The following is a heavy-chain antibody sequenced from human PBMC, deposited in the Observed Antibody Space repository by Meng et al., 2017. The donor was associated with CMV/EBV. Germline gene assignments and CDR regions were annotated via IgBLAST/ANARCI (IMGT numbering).Heavy chain of an antibody. V-gene: IGHV3-53*01. D-gene: IGHD6-6*01. J-gene: IGHJ6*02. CDR3: ARVLHSSSAYGMDV. Sequence: GESLKISCAASGFTVTSNYMSWVRQAPGKGLEWVSVIYSGGSAYFADSVKGRFTISRDNSKNTVFLHMNSLRAEDTAVYYCARVLHSSSAYGMDVWGQGTTVTVSS. CDR1: GFTVTSNY. CDR2: IYSGGSA.